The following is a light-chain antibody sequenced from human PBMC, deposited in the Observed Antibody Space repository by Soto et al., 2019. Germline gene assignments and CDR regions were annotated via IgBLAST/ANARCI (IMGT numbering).Light chain of an antibody. V-gene: IGKV3-15*01. CDR1: QSVSSN. Sequence: EIVMPQSRATLSVSPGASAPLSCRASQSVSSNLAWYQQKPGQAPRLLIYGASTRATGIPARFSGSGSGTEFILTISSLQSEDFAVYYCHEYNTWPWTFGQGTKVDIK. CDR3: HEYNTWPWT. CDR2: GAS. J-gene: IGKJ1*01.